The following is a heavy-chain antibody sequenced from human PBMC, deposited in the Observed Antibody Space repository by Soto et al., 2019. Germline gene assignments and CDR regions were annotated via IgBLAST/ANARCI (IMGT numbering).Heavy chain of an antibody. CDR3: GKRDAPNSTSNAYFFDH. J-gene: IGHJ4*02. Sequence: PGGSLRLSCGVSGCPFAPSTMSWVRQAPGKGLEWVSTISVSVGSTYSADSVQGRFTVSSDISDNTLFLRMTSLTADDTAVYFCGKRDAPNSTSNAYFFDHWGRGVLVTVSS. V-gene: IGHV3-23*01. CDR1: GCPFAPST. CDR2: ISVSVGST. D-gene: IGHD2-21*02.